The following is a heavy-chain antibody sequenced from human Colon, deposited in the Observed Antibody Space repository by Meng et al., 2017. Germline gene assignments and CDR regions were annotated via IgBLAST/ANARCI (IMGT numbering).Heavy chain of an antibody. CDR1: GASISSYY. CDR3: ARHIAVAGTGAFDV. D-gene: IGHD6-19*01. J-gene: IGHJ3*01. Sequence: QVHLQESGPQLVRPSETLSLTCAVSGASISSYYWSWIRQPAGKGLEWIGRIYTSGSTTYNPSLKSRVTMSVDTSKKQFSLKLSSVTAADTAMYYCARHIAVAGTGAFDVWGQGTMVTVSS. V-gene: IGHV4-4*07. CDR2: IYTSGST.